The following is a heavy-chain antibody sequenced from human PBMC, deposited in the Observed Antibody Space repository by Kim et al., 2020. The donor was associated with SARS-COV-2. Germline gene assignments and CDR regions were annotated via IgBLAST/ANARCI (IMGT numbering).Heavy chain of an antibody. Sequence: GSADSVKGRFTISRDNAKNSRYLQMNSLRPEDTALYYCVKYIRNWSFDYWGQGTVVTVSS. J-gene: IGHJ4*02. D-gene: IGHD1-1*01. CDR3: VKYIRNWSFDY. V-gene: IGHV3-9*01.